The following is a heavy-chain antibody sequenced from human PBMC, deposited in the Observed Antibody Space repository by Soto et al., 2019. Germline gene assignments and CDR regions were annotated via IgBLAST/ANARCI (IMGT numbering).Heavy chain of an antibody. D-gene: IGHD2-15*01. V-gene: IGHV3-30-3*01. CDR1: GFTFSSYA. J-gene: IGHJ4*02. Sequence: GGSLRLSCAASGFTFSSYAMHWVRQAPGKGLEWVAVISYDGSNKYYADSVKGRFTISRDNSKNTLYLQMNSLRAEDTAVYYCARAKVKVVAAIFDYWGQGTLVTVSS. CDR2: ISYDGSNK. CDR3: ARAKVKVVAAIFDY.